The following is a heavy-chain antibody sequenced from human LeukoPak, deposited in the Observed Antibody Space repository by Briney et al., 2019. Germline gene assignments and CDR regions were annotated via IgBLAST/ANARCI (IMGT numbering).Heavy chain of an antibody. CDR3: ARDRGMDV. CDR2: IYHSGST. V-gene: IGHV4-4*02. CDR1: GFTFSSYAM. J-gene: IGHJ6*04. Sequence: GSLRLSCAASGFTFSSYAMSWVRQAPGKGLEWIGEIYHSGSTNYNPSLKSRVTISVDKSKNQFSLKLSSVTAADTAVYYCARDRGMDVWGKGTTVTVSS.